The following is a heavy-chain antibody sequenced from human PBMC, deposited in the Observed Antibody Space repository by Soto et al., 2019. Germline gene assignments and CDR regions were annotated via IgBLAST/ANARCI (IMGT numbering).Heavy chain of an antibody. CDR3: AKVFFSPPLRDRPRAIENDY. J-gene: IGHJ4*02. CDR2: ISGSGGST. D-gene: IGHD5-12*01. V-gene: IGHV3-23*01. Sequence: GGSLRLSCASSGFTFSSYAMSWVRQAPGQGLEWVSAISGSGGSTYYADSVKGRFTISRDNSKNTLYLQMNSLIAEDTAVYYCAKVFFSPPLRDRPRAIENDYWGQGTLVTVSS. CDR1: GFTFSSYA.